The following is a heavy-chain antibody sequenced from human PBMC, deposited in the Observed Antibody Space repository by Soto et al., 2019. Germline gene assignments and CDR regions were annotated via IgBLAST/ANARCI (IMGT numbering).Heavy chain of an antibody. V-gene: IGHV4-39*01. CDR3: ARRGRGIAVAGSYYYYGMDV. D-gene: IGHD6-19*01. CDR1: GGSISSSSYS. J-gene: IGHJ6*02. CDR2: IYYSGST. Sequence: SETLSLTCTVSGGSISSSSYSWGWIRQPPGKGLEWIGSIYYSGSTYYNPSLKSRVTISVDTSKNQFSLKLSSVTAADTAVYYCARRGRGIAVAGSYYYYGMDVWGQGTTVS.